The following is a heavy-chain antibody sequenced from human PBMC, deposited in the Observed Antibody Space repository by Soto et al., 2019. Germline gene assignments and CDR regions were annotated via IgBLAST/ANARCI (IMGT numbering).Heavy chain of an antibody. Sequence: QITLKESGPTLVKPTQTLTLTCTFSGLSLSTSGEAVGWIRQPPGKALEWLALIYWDDDKRYNPTQKTRLTITKYTSKHQVVLTLTNMDPVDTATYYCAHYVSTSPAGWFDPWGQGILVTVSS. CDR1: GLSLSTSGEA. D-gene: IGHD2-2*01. J-gene: IGHJ5*02. V-gene: IGHV2-5*02. CDR3: AHYVSTSPAGWFDP. CDR2: IYWDDDK.